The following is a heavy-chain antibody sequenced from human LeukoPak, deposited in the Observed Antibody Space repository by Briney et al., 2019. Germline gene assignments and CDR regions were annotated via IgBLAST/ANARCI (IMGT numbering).Heavy chain of an antibody. D-gene: IGHD3-22*01. Sequence: PGGSLRLSCAASGFTFSSYAMHWVRQAPGKGLEWVAVISYDGSNKYYADSVKGRFTISRDNSKNTLYLQMNSLRAEDTAVYYCARGGAGYYYDSSGYYYCDYWGQGTLVTVSS. CDR3: ARGGAGYYYDSSGYYYCDY. J-gene: IGHJ4*02. CDR2: ISYDGSNK. V-gene: IGHV3-30-3*01. CDR1: GFTFSSYA.